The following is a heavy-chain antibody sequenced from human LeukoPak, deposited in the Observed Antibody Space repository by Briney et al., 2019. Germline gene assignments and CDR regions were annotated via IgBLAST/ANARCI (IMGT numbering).Heavy chain of an antibody. V-gene: IGHV3-48*03. D-gene: IGHD1-1*01. CDR1: GFTFSNFE. J-gene: IGHJ4*02. CDR3: ARARDTTFLRADY. Sequence: TGGSLRLSCAASGFTFSNFEMNWVRQAPGKGLEWISYISSRSSTIFYADSVKGRFTISRDNAKNSLYLQMNNLRAEDTAIYYCARARDTTFLRADYWGQGTLVTVSS. CDR2: ISSRSSTI.